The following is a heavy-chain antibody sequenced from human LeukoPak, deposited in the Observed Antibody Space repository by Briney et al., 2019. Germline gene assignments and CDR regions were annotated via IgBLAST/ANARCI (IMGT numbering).Heavy chain of an antibody. CDR3: ATLPT. J-gene: IGHJ4*02. CDR1: GFTFSSYA. D-gene: IGHD4-17*01. V-gene: IGHV3-30-3*01. Sequence: GGSLRLSCAASGFTFSSYAMHWVRQAPGKGLEWVAVISYDGNNKYYADSVKGRFTISRDNSKNTLYLQMNSLKAEDTALYYCATLPTWGQGTLVTVSS. CDR2: ISYDGNNK.